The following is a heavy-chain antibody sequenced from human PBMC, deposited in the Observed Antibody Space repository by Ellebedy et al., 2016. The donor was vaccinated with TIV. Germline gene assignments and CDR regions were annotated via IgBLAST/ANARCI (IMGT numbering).Heavy chain of an antibody. D-gene: IGHD6-19*01. V-gene: IGHV3-7*01. Sequence: GGSLRLSCEASGFTFSNYWMSWVRQAPGKGPEWVANVKQDGSEENYVYSVKGRFAISRDNARNSLHLQMNSLRAEDTAVYYCARDQWLGRAYYFDNWGQGTLVTVSS. CDR1: GFTFSNYW. CDR3: ARDQWLGRAYYFDN. J-gene: IGHJ4*02. CDR2: VKQDGSEE.